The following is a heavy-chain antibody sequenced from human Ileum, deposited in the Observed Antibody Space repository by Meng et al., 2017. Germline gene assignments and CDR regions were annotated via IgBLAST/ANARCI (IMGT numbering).Heavy chain of an antibody. Sequence: EVQLLESGGGLVQPGGSLRLSCAASGFMFSDYTLTWVRQAPGKGLEWVSGISGSGGNTYYADSVRGRFTISRDNPKNTVSLQMNSLTAEDTAAYYCAKPAGGGWGQGTLVTVSS. CDR3: AKPAGGG. D-gene: IGHD3-16*01. CDR1: GFMFSDYT. V-gene: IGHV3-23*01. J-gene: IGHJ4*02. CDR2: ISGSGGNT.